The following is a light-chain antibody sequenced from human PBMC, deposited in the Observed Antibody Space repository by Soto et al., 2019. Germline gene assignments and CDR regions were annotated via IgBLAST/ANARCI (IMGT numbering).Light chain of an antibody. CDR1: SSDVGGYNY. CDR3: SSYTSSTTWV. Sequence: QSALTQPASVSGSPGQSITISCTGTSSDVGGYNYVSWYQQHPGKAPKLMIYGVSNRPSGVSSRFSGSKSGNTASLTISSLQAEDEADYYCSSYTSSTTWVFGGGTKLT. V-gene: IGLV2-14*01. J-gene: IGLJ3*02. CDR2: GVS.